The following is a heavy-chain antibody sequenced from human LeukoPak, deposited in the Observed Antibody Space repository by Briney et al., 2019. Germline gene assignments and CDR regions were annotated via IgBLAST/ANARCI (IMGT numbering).Heavy chain of an antibody. Sequence: KPSETLSLTCTVSGGSISSSSYYWGWIRQPPGKGLEWIGSIYYSGSTYYNPSLESRVTISVDTSKNQFSLKLSSVTAADTAVYYCASRNLPRIWGQGTMVTVSS. V-gene: IGHV4-39*01. CDR2: IYYSGST. J-gene: IGHJ3*02. CDR3: ASRNLPRI. CDR1: GGSISSSSYY.